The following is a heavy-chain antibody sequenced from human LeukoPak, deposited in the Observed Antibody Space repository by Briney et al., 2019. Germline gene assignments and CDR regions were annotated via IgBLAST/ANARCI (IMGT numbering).Heavy chain of an antibody. J-gene: IGHJ4*02. Sequence: KFQGRVTITRDTSASTAYMELSSLRSGDTAVYYCARGTWIQLWSSFDYWGQGTLVTVSS. CDR3: ARGTWIQLWSSFDY. V-gene: IGHV1-3*01. D-gene: IGHD5-18*01.